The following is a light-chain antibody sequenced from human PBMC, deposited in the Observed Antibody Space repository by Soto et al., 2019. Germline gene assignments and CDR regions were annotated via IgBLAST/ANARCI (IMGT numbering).Light chain of an antibody. V-gene: IGKV3-20*01. J-gene: IGKJ1*01. CDR1: QSVTSY. Sequence: EIGLTQSPGTLSLSPGERATLSCRASQSVTSYLAWYQQKPGQAPRLLVYDASTRATGIPDRFSGSGSGTDFTLTISRLEPEDFAVYYCQQYGSSPRTFGQGTRVEIK. CDR3: QQYGSSPRT. CDR2: DAS.